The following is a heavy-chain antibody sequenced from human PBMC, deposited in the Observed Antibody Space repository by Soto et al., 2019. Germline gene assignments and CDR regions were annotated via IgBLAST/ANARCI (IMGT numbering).Heavy chain of an antibody. D-gene: IGHD6-13*01. J-gene: IGHJ4*02. V-gene: IGHV3-30-3*01. Sequence: QVQLVESGGGVVQPGRSLRLSCAASGFTFSSYAMHWVRQAPGKGLEWVAVISYDGSNKYYADSVKGRFTISRDNSKNTLYLQMNSLRAEDTAVYYCARGSSSSWYTPLDYWGQGTLVIVSS. CDR1: GFTFSSYA. CDR2: ISYDGSNK. CDR3: ARGSSSSWYTPLDY.